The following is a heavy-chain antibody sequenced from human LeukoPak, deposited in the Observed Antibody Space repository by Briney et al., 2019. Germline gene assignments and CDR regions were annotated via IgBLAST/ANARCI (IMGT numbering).Heavy chain of an antibody. J-gene: IGHJ6*03. CDR1: GFTFSSYS. D-gene: IGHD1-26*01. CDR2: ISSSSSTI. CDR3: ARRKKSEWELLHYYYYMDV. V-gene: IGHV3-48*01. Sequence: GGSLRLSCAASGFTFSSYSMLWVRQAPGKGLEWVSYISSSSSTIYYADSVKGRFTISRDNAKNSLYLQMNSLRAEDTAVYYCARRKKSEWELLHYYYYMDVWGKGTTVTVSS.